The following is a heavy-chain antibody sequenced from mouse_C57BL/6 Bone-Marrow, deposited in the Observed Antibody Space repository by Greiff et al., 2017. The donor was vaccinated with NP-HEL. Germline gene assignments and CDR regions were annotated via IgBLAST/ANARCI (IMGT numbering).Heavy chain of an antibody. CDR2: ISDGGSYT. CDR1: GFTFSSYA. J-gene: IGHJ3*01. CDR3: ARDYDYDGFAY. V-gene: IGHV5-4*01. Sequence: EVMLVESGGGLVKPGGSLKLSCAASGFTFSSYAMSWVRQTPEKRLEWVATISDGGSYTYYPDNVKGRFTISRDNAKNNLDLQMSHLKSEDTAMYYCARDYDYDGFAYWGQGTLVTVSA. D-gene: IGHD2-4*01.